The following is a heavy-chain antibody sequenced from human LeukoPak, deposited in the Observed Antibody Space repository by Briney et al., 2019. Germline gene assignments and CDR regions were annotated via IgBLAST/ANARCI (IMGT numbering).Heavy chain of an antibody. D-gene: IGHD6-19*01. V-gene: IGHV3-30*04. CDR3: ARGGGSGWELDY. Sequence: PGGSLRLSCAASGFTFSSYAMHWVRQAPGKGLEWVAAISYDGSNKYYADSVKGRFTISRDNSKNTLYLQMNSLRAEDTAVYYCARGGGSGWELDYWGQGTLVTVSS. CDR1: GFTFSSYA. CDR2: ISYDGSNK. J-gene: IGHJ4*02.